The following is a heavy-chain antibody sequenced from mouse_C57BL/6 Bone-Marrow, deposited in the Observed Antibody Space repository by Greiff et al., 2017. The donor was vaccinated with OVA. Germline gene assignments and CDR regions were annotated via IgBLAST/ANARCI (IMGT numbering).Heavy chain of an antibody. D-gene: IGHD2-4*01. V-gene: IGHV2-2*01. Sequence: VMLVESGPGLVQPSQSLSFTCTVSGFSLTSYGVHWVRQSPGKGLEWLGVIWRGGSTDYNAAFISRLSISKDNSKCQVFFKMNSLQADDTAIYYCARKGLYYDYEAWFAYWGQGTLVTVSA. CDR2: IWRGGST. CDR1: GFSLTSYG. J-gene: IGHJ3*01. CDR3: ARKGLYYDYEAWFAY.